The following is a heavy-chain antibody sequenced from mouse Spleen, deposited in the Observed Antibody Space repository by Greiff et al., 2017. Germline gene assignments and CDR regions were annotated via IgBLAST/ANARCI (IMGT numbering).Heavy chain of an antibody. D-gene: IGHD5-2*01. V-gene: IGHV2-2*01. CDR2: IWSGGST. CDR3: ARNRNNAMDY. Sequence: QVQLQQSGPGLVQPSQSLSITCTVSGFSLTSYGVHWVRQSPGKGLEWLGVIWSGGSTDYNAALITRLSISKDNSKSQVFFKMNSLQADDTAIYYCARNRNNAMDYWRQGTSVTVSS. CDR1: GFSLTSYG. J-gene: IGHJ4*01.